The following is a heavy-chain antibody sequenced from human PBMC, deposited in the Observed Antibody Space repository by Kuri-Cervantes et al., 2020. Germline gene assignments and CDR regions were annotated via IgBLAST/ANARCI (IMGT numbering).Heavy chain of an antibody. D-gene: IGHD1-26*01. CDR3: AKDFDRGISGS. V-gene: IGHV3-7*01. J-gene: IGHJ4*02. Sequence: GESLKISCAASGFTFSNYWMSWVRQAPGKGLEWVANIKGDTSEKYFVDSVRGRFTISRDNAKNSLYLQMNSLRVEDTAVYYCAKDFDRGISGSWGQGTLVTVSS. CDR2: IKGDTSEK. CDR1: GFTFSNYW.